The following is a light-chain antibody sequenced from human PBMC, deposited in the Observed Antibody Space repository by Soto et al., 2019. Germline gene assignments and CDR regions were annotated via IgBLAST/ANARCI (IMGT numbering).Light chain of an antibody. V-gene: IGKV3-11*01. J-gene: IGKJ1*01. CDR2: DAS. CDR1: QSISSY. Sequence: EIVLTQSPATLSLSPGERATLSCRVSQSISSYLGWYQQKPGQAPRLLIYDASNRATGIPGRFSGSGSGTDFTLTISSLEPEDFALYYCQQRRSWPRTFGQGTKVEIK. CDR3: QQRRSWPRT.